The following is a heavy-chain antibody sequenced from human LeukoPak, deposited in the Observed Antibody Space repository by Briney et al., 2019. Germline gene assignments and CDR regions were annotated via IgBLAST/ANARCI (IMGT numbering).Heavy chain of an antibody. CDR3: ASFSRFLERLTIDY. D-gene: IGHD3-3*01. CDR2: INPNSGGT. V-gene: IGHV1-2*02. Sequence: GASVKVSCKASGYTFTGYYMHWVRQAPGQGLEWMGWINPNSGGTNYAQKFQGRVTMTRDTSISTAYMELSRLRSDDTAVYHCASFSRFLERLTIDYWGQGTLVTVSS. J-gene: IGHJ4*02. CDR1: GYTFTGYY.